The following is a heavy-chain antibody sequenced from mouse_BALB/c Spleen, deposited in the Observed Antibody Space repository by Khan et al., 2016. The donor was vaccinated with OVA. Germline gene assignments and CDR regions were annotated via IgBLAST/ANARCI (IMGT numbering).Heavy chain of an antibody. CDR1: GYTFTSYF. V-gene: IGHV1S81*02. D-gene: IGHD4-1*01. Sequence: QVQLQQPGAELVKPGASVKLSCKASGYTFTSYFMYWVKQRPGQGLEWIGVINPSNSGTNFNEKFKSKATLTVDKSSSTAYMQLSSLTSEDAAVYYCTRLTGAWFACWGKGTLVTVSA. CDR2: INPSNSGT. J-gene: IGHJ3*01. CDR3: TRLTGAWFAC.